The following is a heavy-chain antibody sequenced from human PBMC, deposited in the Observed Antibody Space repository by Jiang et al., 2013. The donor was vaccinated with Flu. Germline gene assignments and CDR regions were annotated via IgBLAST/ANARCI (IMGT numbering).Heavy chain of an antibody. J-gene: IGHJ3*02. D-gene: IGHD5-24*01. CDR3: ARAGEMATISSYAFDI. CDR2: IIPIFGTA. Sequence: GAEVKKPGSSVKVSCKASGGTFSNYAISWVRQAPGQGLEWMGGIIPIFGTANYAQKFQGRVTISADESTSTAYMELSRLRSEDTAVFYCARAGEMATISSYAFDIWGQGTMVTV. V-gene: IGHV1-69*01. CDR1: GGTFSNYA.